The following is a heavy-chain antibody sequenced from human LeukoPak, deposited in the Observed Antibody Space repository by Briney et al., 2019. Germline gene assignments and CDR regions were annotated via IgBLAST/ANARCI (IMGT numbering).Heavy chain of an antibody. J-gene: IGHJ5*02. V-gene: IGHV5-51*01. CDR2: IYPDDSDT. CDR3: ARFSAASLSYNWFDP. Sequence: GESLKISCKGSGYTFSDYWIGWVRQMPGKGLEWMGIIYPDDSDTRYSPSLQGQVTISADKSMSTAYLQWSSLKASDTAIYYCARFSAASLSYNWFDPWGQGTLVTVSS. CDR1: GYTFSDYW.